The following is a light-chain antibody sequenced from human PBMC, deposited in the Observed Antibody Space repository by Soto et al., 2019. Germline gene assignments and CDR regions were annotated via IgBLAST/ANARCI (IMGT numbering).Light chain of an antibody. CDR2: EVR. J-gene: IGLJ1*01. CDR1: SSDVGGYNY. V-gene: IGLV2-8*01. CDR3: RSYTSTTTYV. Sequence: QSALTQPPSASGSPGQSVTISCTGTSSDVGGYNYVSWYQQHPGKAPKLIIYEVRERPSGVPDRFSGSKSGNTASLTVSGLQAEDEADYYCRSYTSTTTYVFGTGTKVTVL.